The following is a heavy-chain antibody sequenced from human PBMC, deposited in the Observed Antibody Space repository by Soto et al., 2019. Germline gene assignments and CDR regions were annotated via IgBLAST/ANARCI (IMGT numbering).Heavy chain of an antibody. J-gene: IGHJ6*02. V-gene: IGHV3-48*01. CDR3: AKSTGGTANGMDV. CDR1: GFTFSDYS. CDR2: ISSTSRNI. D-gene: IGHD2-8*02. Sequence: GGSLRLSCAASGFTFSDYSMNWVRQAPGKGLEWVSYISSTSRNIYNADSVKGRFTISRDNAENSLYLQMSSLRAEDTALYYCAKSTGGTANGMDVWGQGTTVTVSS.